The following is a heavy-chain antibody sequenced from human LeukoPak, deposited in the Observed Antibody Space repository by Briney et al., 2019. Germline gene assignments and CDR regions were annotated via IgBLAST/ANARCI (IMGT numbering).Heavy chain of an antibody. CDR3: AGSRVTNWFDP. Sequence: PRASVKVSCKASGYTFTSYGMHWVRQAPGKGLEWVAVISYDGSGKYYADSVRGRFTISRDNSKNTLYLQMNSLRTEDTALYYCAGSRVTNWFDPWGQGTLVTVSS. CDR2: ISYDGSGK. CDR1: GYTFTSYG. J-gene: IGHJ5*02. V-gene: IGHV3-30-3*01. D-gene: IGHD4-11*01.